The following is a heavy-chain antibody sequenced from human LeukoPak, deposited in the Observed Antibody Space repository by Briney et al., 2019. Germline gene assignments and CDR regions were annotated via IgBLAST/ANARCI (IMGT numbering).Heavy chain of an antibody. Sequence: GGSLRLSCAASGFTFSSYWMSWVRQAPGKGLEWVANINQDGSEKYYVDSVKGRFTISRDNAKNSLYLQMNSLRAEDTAVYYCARDLKVDYYGSGSYYESFDYWGQGTLVTVSS. V-gene: IGHV3-7*01. CDR3: ARDLKVDYYGSGSYYESFDY. J-gene: IGHJ4*02. CDR1: GFTFSSYW. D-gene: IGHD3-10*01. CDR2: INQDGSEK.